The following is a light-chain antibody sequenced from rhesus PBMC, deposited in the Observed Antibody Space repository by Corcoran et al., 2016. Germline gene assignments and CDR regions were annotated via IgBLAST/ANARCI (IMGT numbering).Light chain of an antibody. V-gene: IGKV1-25*01. CDR3: QQHNSYPRT. J-gene: IGKJ1*01. CDR1: QGISSY. Sequence: DIQMTQSPSSLSASVGDRVTITCRASQGISSYLAWYQQKPGKAPKLLIYAASTLQSGVPSRFSGSGSGTAFNLTICSLQPEDFATYYCQQHNSYPRTFGQGTKVEIK. CDR2: AAS.